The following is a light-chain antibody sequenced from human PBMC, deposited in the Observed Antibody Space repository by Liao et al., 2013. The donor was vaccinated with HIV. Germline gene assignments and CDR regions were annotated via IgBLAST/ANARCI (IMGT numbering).Light chain of an antibody. V-gene: IGLV3-21*01. Sequence: SYELTQPPSVSVAPGKTARITCGENNIGDKSVHWYQQKPGQAPVLVIYFDSDRPSGIPERISGSKSGNTATLTISRVEAGDEADYHCQVWDSTSDHYVFGSGTKVTVL. CDR1: NIGDKS. CDR2: FDS. CDR3: QVWDSTSDHYV. J-gene: IGLJ1*01.